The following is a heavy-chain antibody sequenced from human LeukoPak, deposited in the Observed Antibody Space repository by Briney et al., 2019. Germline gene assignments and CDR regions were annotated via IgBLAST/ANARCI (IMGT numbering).Heavy chain of an antibody. Sequence: GGSLRLSCAASGFTFSSYAMSWVRQAPGKGLEWVSAISGSGGSTYYADSVKGRLTISRDNSKNTLYLQMNSLRAEDTAVYYCASPYYYGSGSYFYYWGQGTLVTVSS. D-gene: IGHD3-10*01. J-gene: IGHJ4*02. CDR1: GFTFSSYA. V-gene: IGHV3-23*01. CDR2: ISGSGGST. CDR3: ASPYYYGSGSYFYY.